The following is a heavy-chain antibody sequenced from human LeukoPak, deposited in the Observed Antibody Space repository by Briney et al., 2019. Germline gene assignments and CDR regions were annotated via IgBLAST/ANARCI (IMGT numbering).Heavy chain of an antibody. Sequence: SGPTLVKPSETLSLTCSVSGGSLNSDYWNWIRQPPGKGLEWIGYIYHSGSTNYNPSLKSRVTISIDKSKKQFSLKLISVTAADTAIYYCARVGGMTTINNAAFDIWGQGTMVTVSS. CDR2: IYHSGST. CDR1: GGSLNSDY. D-gene: IGHD5-24*01. V-gene: IGHV4-59*01. CDR3: ARVGGMTTINNAAFDI. J-gene: IGHJ3*02.